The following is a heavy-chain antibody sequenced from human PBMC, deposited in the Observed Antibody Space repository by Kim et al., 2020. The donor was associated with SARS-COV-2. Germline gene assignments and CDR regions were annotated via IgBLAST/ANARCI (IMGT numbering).Heavy chain of an antibody. Sequence: LSLTCAASGFTFSTYAMSWVRQAPGKGLEWVSTISGSGSSTNYADSAKGRFTISRDNSKNTLYLQLNSLRVEDTALYYCAKDLDGWFGGWDYFDYWGQGTLVTVSS. J-gene: IGHJ4*02. CDR1: GFTFSTYA. V-gene: IGHV3-23*01. CDR2: ISGSGSST. CDR3: AKDLDGWFGGWDYFDY. D-gene: IGHD3-10*01.